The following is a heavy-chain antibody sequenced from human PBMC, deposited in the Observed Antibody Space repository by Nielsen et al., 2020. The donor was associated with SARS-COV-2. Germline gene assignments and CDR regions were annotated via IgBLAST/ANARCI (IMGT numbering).Heavy chain of an antibody. D-gene: IGHD3-22*01. CDR1: GFTFSNAW. CDR2: IKSKTDGGTT. Sequence: GGSLRLSCAASGFTFSNAWMTWVRQAPGKGLEWVGRIKSKTDGGTTDYAAPVKGRFTISRDDSKNTLYLQMNSLRAEDTAVYYCAREEYYYDSSGYYYVYYGMDVWGQGTTVTVSS. V-gene: IGHV3-15*01. CDR3: AREEYYYDSSGYYYVYYGMDV. J-gene: IGHJ6*02.